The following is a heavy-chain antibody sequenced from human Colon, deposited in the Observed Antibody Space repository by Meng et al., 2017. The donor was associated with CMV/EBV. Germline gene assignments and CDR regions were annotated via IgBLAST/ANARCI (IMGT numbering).Heavy chain of an antibody. Sequence: SETLSLTCSVYGGSFSGYYWSWIRQPPGKGLEWIGEINHSGSTNHNPSLKSRVTISVDTSKNQFSLKLSSVTAADTAVYYCARDQEVAVAGTFYYWGQGTLVTVSS. CDR2: INHSGST. J-gene: IGHJ4*02. CDR1: GGSFSGYY. V-gene: IGHV4-34*01. CDR3: ARDQEVAVAGTFYY. D-gene: IGHD6-19*01.